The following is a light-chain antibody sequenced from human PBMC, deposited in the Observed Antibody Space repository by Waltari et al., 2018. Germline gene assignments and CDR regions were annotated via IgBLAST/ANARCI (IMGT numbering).Light chain of an antibody. J-gene: IGKJ4*01. CDR3: QQYYNTPLT. Sequence: TINCKSSESVLYSRNNKDHLAWYQQKPGQRPKLLIYWASTRESGVPDRFSGSGSETEFTLTINSLQAEDVAVYYCQQYYNTPLTFGGGTKVEIK. V-gene: IGKV4-1*01. CDR1: ESVLYSRNNKDH. CDR2: WAS.